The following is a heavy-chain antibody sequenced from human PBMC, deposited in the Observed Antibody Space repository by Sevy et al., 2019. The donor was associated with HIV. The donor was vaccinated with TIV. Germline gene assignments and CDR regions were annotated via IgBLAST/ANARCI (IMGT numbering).Heavy chain of an antibody. CDR1: GGTFSSYG. V-gene: IGHV1-69*13. CDR3: AGGGSNGYYYFDY. J-gene: IGHJ4*02. CDR2: IIPILGTV. Sequence: ASVKVSCKASGGTFSSYGISWVRQAPGQGLEWMGGIIPILGTVNYAQKFQGRVTITADESTRTAYMEVSSLGSEDTAVYYCAGGGSNGYYYFDYWGQGTLVTVSS. D-gene: IGHD6-19*01.